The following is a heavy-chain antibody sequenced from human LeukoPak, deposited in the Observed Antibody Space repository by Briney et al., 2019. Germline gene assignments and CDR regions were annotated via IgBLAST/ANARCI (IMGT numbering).Heavy chain of an antibody. D-gene: IGHD2-2*01. J-gene: IGHJ3*02. CDR3: ARSGPAAGRPDAFDI. V-gene: IGHV4-39*07. CDR1: GDSISSSSFY. CDR2: IYYSGIT. Sequence: SETLSLTCTLSGDSISSSSFYWGWIRQPPGKGLECIGTIYYSGITYYSSSLKSRVTISVDTSRNQFSLRLTSVTAADTAVCFCARSGPAAGRPDAFDIWGQGTMVTVSS.